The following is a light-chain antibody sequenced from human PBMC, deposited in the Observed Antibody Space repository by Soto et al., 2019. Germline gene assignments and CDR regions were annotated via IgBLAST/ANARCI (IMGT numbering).Light chain of an antibody. Sequence: DIQMTQSPSSLSASVGDRVTITCRASQSISSYLNWYQQKPVKAPKLLIYAASSLQSGVPSRFSGSGSGTDCTLTFSSLQPEDFTTYYCQQSYGTLLFGGGTKVEIK. CDR3: QQSYGTLL. J-gene: IGKJ4*01. CDR2: AAS. CDR1: QSISSY. V-gene: IGKV1-39*01.